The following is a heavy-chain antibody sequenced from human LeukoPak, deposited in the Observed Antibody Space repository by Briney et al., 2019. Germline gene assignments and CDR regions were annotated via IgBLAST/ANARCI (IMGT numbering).Heavy chain of an antibody. CDR1: GYTFTSYY. CDR2: IIPIFGTA. D-gene: IGHD3-22*01. Sequence: SVKVSCKASGYTFTSYYMHWVRRAPGQGLEWMGGIIPIFGTANYAQKFQGRVTITADESTSTAYMELSSLRSEDTAVYYCARDLESPNSSGYWGQGTLVTVSS. CDR3: ARDLESPNSSGY. V-gene: IGHV1-69*13. J-gene: IGHJ4*02.